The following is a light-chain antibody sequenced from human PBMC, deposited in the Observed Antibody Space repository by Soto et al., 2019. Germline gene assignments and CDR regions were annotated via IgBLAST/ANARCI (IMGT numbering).Light chain of an antibody. V-gene: IGLV8-61*01. Sequence: QTVVTQEPSFSVSPGGTVTHTCGLSSGSVSTNYYPSWYQQTPGQAPRTLISSTNTRSSGVPDRFSGSILGNKAALTITGAQADDESDYYCVLYMGSGISVFGGGTKLTVL. CDR3: VLYMGSGISV. CDR1: SGSVSTNYY. J-gene: IGLJ3*02. CDR2: STN.